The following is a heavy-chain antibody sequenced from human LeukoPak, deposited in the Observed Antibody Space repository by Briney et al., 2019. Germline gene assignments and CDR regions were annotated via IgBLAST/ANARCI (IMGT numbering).Heavy chain of an antibody. J-gene: IGHJ5*02. Sequence: PGGSLRLSCAASGFTFSSYAMSWVRQAPGKGLEWVSAISGSGGSTYYADSVKGRFTISRDNSKNTLYLQMNSLRAEDTAVYYCAKDRRDSYGSNWFDPWGQGTLVTVSS. CDR2: ISGSGGST. D-gene: IGHD5-18*01. CDR1: GFTFSSYA. V-gene: IGHV3-23*01. CDR3: AKDRRDSYGSNWFDP.